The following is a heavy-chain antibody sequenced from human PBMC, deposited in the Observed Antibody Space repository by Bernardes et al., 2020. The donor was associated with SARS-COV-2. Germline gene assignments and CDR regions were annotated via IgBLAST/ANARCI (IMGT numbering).Heavy chain of an antibody. V-gene: IGHV5-51*01. CDR1: GYVFSFYL. Sequence: GESLKISCKGSGYVFSFYLIALVRPMPGRGLELIGMIYPGDSDTRYSPSFQGQVTISADKSKATAYLQWSSLRASDTAMYYCARGWSGLINDAFDLWGQGTVVTVSS. D-gene: IGHD3-3*01. CDR2: IYPGDSDT. J-gene: IGHJ3*01. CDR3: ARGWSGLINDAFDL.